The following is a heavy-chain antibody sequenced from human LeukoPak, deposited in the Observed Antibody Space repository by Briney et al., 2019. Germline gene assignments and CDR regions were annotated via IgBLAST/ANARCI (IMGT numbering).Heavy chain of an antibody. CDR1: GFTFSGSA. Sequence: QPGGSLRLSCAASGFTFSGSAMHWVRQASGKGLEWVGRIRSKANSYATAYAASVKGRFTISRDDSKNTAYLQMNSLKTEDTAVYYCNSVLYSSSSGVYYYYMDVWGKGTTVTVSS. CDR3: NSVLYSSSSGVYYYYMDV. V-gene: IGHV3-73*01. D-gene: IGHD6-6*01. J-gene: IGHJ6*03. CDR2: IRSKANSYAT.